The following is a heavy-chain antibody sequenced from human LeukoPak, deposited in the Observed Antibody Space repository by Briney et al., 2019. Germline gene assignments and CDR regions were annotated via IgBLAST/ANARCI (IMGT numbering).Heavy chain of an antibody. V-gene: IGHV4-39*07. Sequence: SETLSLTCTVSGGSISSSSYYWGWIRQPPGKGLEWIGEINHSGSTNYNPSLKSRVTISVDTSKNQFSLKLSSVAAADTAVYYCAGRMVRGVSRRNNWFDPWGQGTLVTVSS. CDR2: INHSGST. D-gene: IGHD3-10*01. CDR1: GGSISSSSYY. CDR3: AGRMVRGVSRRNNWFDP. J-gene: IGHJ5*02.